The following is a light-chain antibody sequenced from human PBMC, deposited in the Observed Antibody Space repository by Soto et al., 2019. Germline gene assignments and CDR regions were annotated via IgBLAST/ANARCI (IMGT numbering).Light chain of an antibody. J-gene: IGKJ4*01. Sequence: DIQMTQSPSSLSASVGDRVTITCRANQGIDNYLDWYQHKPGQAPRLLIIAASILPTAVPARFSGDGFGTDFSLTISSLHPEDFAAYYCQQSYSSPHTFGGGTNVEI. CDR3: QQSYSSPHT. CDR2: AAS. CDR1: QGIDNY. V-gene: IGKV1-39*01.